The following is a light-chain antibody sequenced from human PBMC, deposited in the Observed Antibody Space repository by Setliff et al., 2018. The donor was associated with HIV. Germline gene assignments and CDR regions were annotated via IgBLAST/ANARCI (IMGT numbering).Light chain of an antibody. CDR2: YDN. CDR1: NIGSKS. CDR3: QVWDTGSDPPCV. V-gene: IGLV3-21*04. Sequence: SYELTQPPSVSVAPGKTARITCGGDNIGSKSVPWYQQKPGQAPVVVIYYDNDRPSGIPERFSGSISGNTATLTISRVEAGDEADYFCQVWDTGSDPPCVFAAGTKVTVL. J-gene: IGLJ1*01.